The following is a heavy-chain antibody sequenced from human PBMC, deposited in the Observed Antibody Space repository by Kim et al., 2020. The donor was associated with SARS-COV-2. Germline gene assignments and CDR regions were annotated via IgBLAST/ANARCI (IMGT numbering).Heavy chain of an antibody. V-gene: IGHV1-69*13. D-gene: IGHD4-17*01. Sequence: SVKVSCKASGGTFSSYAISWVRQAPGQGLEWMGGIIPIFGTANYAQKFQGRVTITADESTSTAYMELSSLRSEDTAVYYCARVGYHYATETFDYWGQGTLVTVSS. CDR3: ARVGYHYATETFDY. CDR1: GGTFSSYA. J-gene: IGHJ4*02. CDR2: IIPIFGTA.